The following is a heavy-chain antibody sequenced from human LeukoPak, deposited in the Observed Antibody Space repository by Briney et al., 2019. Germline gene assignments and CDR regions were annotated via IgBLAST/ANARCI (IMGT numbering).Heavy chain of an antibody. CDR3: ARERGRVTAVAGFDY. D-gene: IGHD6-19*01. CDR1: GGSISSSSYY. CDR2: IYTSGST. V-gene: IGHV4-61*02. Sequence: SETLSLTCTVSGGSISSSSYYWSWIRQPAGKGLEWIGRIYTSGSTNYNPSLKSRVTMSVDTSKNQFSLKLSSVTAADTAVYYCARERGRVTAVAGFDYWGQGALVTVSS. J-gene: IGHJ4*02.